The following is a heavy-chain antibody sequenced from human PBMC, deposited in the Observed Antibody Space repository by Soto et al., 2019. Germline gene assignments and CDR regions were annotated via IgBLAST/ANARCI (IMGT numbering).Heavy chain of an antibody. V-gene: IGHV4-61*01. CDR3: ARVSSRWGLVNYFDY. Sequence: QVQLQESGPGLVKPSETLSLTCTVSGGSVSSGSYYWRWIRQPPGKGLECIGYIYYSGSTNYNPSLKSRVTISVDTSKNQFSLKLSSVTAADTAVYYCARVSSRWGLVNYFDYWGQGTLVTVSS. J-gene: IGHJ4*02. CDR2: IYYSGST. CDR1: GGSVSSGSYY. D-gene: IGHD6-13*01.